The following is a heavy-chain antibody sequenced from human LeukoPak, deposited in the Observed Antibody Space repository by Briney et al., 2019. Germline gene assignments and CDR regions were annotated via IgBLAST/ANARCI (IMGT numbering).Heavy chain of an antibody. D-gene: IGHD6-19*01. J-gene: IGHJ4*02. CDR2: INTDGTVT. CDR1: GFTFSKYW. Sequence: GGSLRLSCAASGFTFSKYWMLWVRQAPGRGLESVSRINTDGTVTTYADSVKGRFTVSRDNADNTMLLQMNSVRDEDTAVYYCATKQWLAPPPDSWGQGTPVTVSS. CDR3: ATKQWLAPPPDS. V-gene: IGHV3-74*01.